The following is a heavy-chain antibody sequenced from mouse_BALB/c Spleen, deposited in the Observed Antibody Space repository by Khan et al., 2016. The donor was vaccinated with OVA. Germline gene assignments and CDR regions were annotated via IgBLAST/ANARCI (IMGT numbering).Heavy chain of an antibody. D-gene: IGHD3-1*01. CDR1: GFNIKDTY. J-gene: IGHJ1*01. Sequence: EVQLQESGAELVKPGASVKLSCKASGFNIKDTYLHWVKQRPEQGLEWIGRIAPANGNTKYDPKFQGKATLTADTSSNTAYLQLSSLTSEDSAVYYCARPSGYARDFEVWGAGTTVTVSS. V-gene: IGHV14-3*02. CDR3: ARPSGYARDFEV. CDR2: IAPANGNT.